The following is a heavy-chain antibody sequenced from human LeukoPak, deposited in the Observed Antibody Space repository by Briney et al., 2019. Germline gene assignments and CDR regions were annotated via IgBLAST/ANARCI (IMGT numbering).Heavy chain of an antibody. V-gene: IGHV3-30*04. D-gene: IGHD6-13*01. CDR1: GFTFSSYA. CDR2: ISYDGSNK. Sequence: GGSLRLSCAASGFTFSSYAMSWVRQAPGKGLEWVAVISYDGSNKYYADSVKGRFTISRDNSKNTLYLQMNSLRAEDTAVYYCPKDLYQQQLVPNWFDPWGQGTLVTVSS. J-gene: IGHJ5*02. CDR3: PKDLYQQQLVPNWFDP.